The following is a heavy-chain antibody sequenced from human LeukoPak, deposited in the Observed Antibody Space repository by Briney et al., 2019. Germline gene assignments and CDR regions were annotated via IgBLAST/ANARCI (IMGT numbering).Heavy chain of an antibody. Sequence: GGSLRLSCAASGLTFSSYWMSWVRQAPGKGLEWVANIKQDGSEKYYVDSVKGRFTISRDNAKNSLYLQMNSLRAEDTAVYYCAKDLRNYSLRYYGMDVWGQGTTVTVSS. J-gene: IGHJ6*02. V-gene: IGHV3-7*01. CDR3: AKDLRNYSLRYYGMDV. CDR1: GLTFSSYW. CDR2: IKQDGSEK. D-gene: IGHD4-11*01.